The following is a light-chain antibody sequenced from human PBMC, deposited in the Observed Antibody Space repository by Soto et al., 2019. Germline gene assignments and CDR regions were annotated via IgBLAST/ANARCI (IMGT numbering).Light chain of an antibody. CDR3: TSWTTSITMI. V-gene: IGLV2-14*03. CDR2: DVN. Sequence: QSALTQPASVSGSPGQSITISCTGTSSDIGAYNFVSWYQQHPGKAPKLMLYDVNIRPSGVSNRFSGSKSGNTASLTISGLQAEDEADYYCTSWTTSITMIFGGGTKVNVL. CDR1: SSDIGAYNF. J-gene: IGLJ2*01.